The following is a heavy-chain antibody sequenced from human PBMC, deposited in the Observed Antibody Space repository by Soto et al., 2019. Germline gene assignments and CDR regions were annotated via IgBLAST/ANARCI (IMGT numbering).Heavy chain of an antibody. V-gene: IGHV4-34*01. CDR1: SGSFIGHF. Sequence: TSETLSLTCAVSSGSFIGHFWNWISQPPGKGLEWIGEINPTRGTNYNPSLKSRVAIFIETSTNQFSLTLTSVTAADTAIYYCARHNPASTVFGIVISLRYWGHGTLVTVSS. J-gene: IGHJ4*01. CDR2: INPTRGT. CDR3: ARHNPASTVFGIVISLRY. D-gene: IGHD3-3*01.